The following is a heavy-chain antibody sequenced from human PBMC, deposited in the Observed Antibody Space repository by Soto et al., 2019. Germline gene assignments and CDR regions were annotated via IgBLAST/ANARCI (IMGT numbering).Heavy chain of an antibody. J-gene: IGHJ6*04. D-gene: IGHD3-3*01. CDR2: ISSSGSTI. V-gene: IGHV3-11*01. CDR3: ARDRRRGTIFGLVICDYATEYGMDV. CDR1: GFTFSDYY. Sequence: GGSLRLSCAASGFTFSDYYMSWIRQAPGKGLEWVSYISSSGSTIYYADSVKGRFTISRDNAKNSLYLQMNSLRAEDTAVYYCARDRRRGTIFGLVICDYATEYGMDVWGKGTTDTVSS.